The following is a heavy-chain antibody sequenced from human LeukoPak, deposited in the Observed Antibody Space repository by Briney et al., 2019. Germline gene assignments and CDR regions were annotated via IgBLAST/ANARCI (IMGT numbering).Heavy chain of an antibody. CDR3: ARANYNWNYWDY. D-gene: IGHD1-20*01. V-gene: IGHV4-34*01. CDR2: INHSGST. Sequence: KPSETLSLTCAVYGGSFSGYYWSWIRQPPGKGLGWIGEINHSGSTNYNPSLKSRVTVSVDTSKNQFSLKLSSVTAADTAVYYCARANYNWNYWDYWGQGTLVTVSS. CDR1: GGSFSGYY. J-gene: IGHJ4*02.